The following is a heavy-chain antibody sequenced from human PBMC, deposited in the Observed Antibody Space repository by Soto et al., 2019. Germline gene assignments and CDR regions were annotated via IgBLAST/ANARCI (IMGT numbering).Heavy chain of an antibody. CDR2: IYYSGST. CDR1: GGSIRSSY. J-gene: IGHJ4*02. Sequence: XXTLSLPFTVSGGSIRSSYWRWILQPPGKGLEWIGYIYYSGSTNYNPSLKSRVTISVDTSKNQFSLKLSSVTAADTAVYYCARHIGYSSSHYFDYWGQGTLVTVSS. CDR3: ARHIGYSSSHYFDY. D-gene: IGHD6-13*01. V-gene: IGHV4-59*08.